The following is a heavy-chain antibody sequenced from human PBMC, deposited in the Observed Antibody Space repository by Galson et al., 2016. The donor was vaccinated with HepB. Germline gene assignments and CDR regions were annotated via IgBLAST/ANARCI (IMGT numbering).Heavy chain of an antibody. CDR2: VSSGSTTI. Sequence: SLRLSCAASGFSFSSYSMNWVRQAPGKGLEWVSKVSSGSTTIYYAASVEGRFTISRDNAKNSLYLQMNRLRDEDTAVYYCVRDGSAEGFDWLFFFDYWGQGALVTVSS. CDR1: GFSFSSYS. J-gene: IGHJ4*02. V-gene: IGHV3-48*02. D-gene: IGHD3-9*01. CDR3: VRDGSAEGFDWLFFFDY.